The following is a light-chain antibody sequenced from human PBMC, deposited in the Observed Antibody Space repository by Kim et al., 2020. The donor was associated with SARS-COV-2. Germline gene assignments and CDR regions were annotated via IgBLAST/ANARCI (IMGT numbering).Light chain of an antibody. CDR3: QQYGSSPLT. CDR2: CAS. J-gene: IGKJ4*01. Sequence: SPGARASLSGTASHSVSSSYLAWYQQKPGQAPRLLIYCASSRATGIPDRFSGSGSRTDFTLTISRLGPEDVAVYYCQQYGSSPLTFGGGTKVDIK. V-gene: IGKV3-20*01. CDR1: HSVSSSY.